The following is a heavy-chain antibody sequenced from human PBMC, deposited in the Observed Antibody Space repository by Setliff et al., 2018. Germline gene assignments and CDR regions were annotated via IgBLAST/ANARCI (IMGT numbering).Heavy chain of an antibody. CDR3: ARINFYVSSGYYYAPDY. J-gene: IGHJ4*02. D-gene: IGHD3-22*01. Sequence: ASVKVSCKSSAYIFNSYGISWVRQAPGQGLEWMGWISSYNDITNYAQRFQGRVTMTTDTSTSAAYMELGSLTSDDTAIYYCARINFYVSSGYYYAPDYWGPGTLVTVSS. CDR2: ISSYNDIT. CDR1: AYIFNSYG. V-gene: IGHV1-18*01.